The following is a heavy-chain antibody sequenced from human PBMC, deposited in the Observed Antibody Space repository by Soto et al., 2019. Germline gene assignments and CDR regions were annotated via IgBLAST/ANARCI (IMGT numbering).Heavy chain of an antibody. V-gene: IGHV3-11*06. J-gene: IGHJ5*02. Sequence: QVQLVESGGGLVKPGGSLRLSCAASGFTFSDYYMSWIRQAPGKGLEWVSYISSSSSYTNYADSVKGRFTISRDNAKNSQYLQMNSMRAEDTAVYYCARDNGAAAGNNWFDPWGQGTLVTVSS. D-gene: IGHD6-13*01. CDR2: ISSSSSYT. CDR3: ARDNGAAAGNNWFDP. CDR1: GFTFSDYY.